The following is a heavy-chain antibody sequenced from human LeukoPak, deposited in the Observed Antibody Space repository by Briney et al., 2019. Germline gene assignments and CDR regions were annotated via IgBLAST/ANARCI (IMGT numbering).Heavy chain of an antibody. CDR2: IIPIFGTA. D-gene: IGHD2-2*01. J-gene: IGHJ6*03. V-gene: IGHV1-69*06. Sequence: SVKVSCKASGGTFSSYAISWVRQAPGQGLEWMGGIIPIFGTANYAQKFQGRVTITADKSTSTAYMELSSLRSEDTAVYYCASATDCSSTSCYAEYYYYYYMDVWGKGTTVTVSS. CDR3: ASATDCSSTSCYAEYYYYYYMDV. CDR1: GGTFSSYA.